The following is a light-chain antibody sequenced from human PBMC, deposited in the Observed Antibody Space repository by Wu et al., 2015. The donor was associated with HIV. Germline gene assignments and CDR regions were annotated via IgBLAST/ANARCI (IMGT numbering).Light chain of an antibody. J-gene: IGKJ4*01. CDR3: QKYNRAPPA. CDR1: QGISSH. Sequence: DIQMTQSPPSLSASVGDRVTITCRASQGISSHLAWYQQKPGKVPKVLIYAASTLQSGVPSRFSGSGSGTDFTPTISSLQPGDVATYYCQKYNRAPPAFGGGTKVEIK. V-gene: IGKV1-27*01. CDR2: AAS.